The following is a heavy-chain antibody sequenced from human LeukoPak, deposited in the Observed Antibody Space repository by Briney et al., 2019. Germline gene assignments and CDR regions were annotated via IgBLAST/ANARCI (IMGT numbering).Heavy chain of an antibody. Sequence: PSETLSLTCTVSGGSISTYYWSWIRQPPGKGLEWIGYIYYSGNTNYNPSLKSRVTISVDTSKNQFSLKLNSVTAADTAVYYCARDHPLVGATGGYFDCWGQGTLVTVSS. D-gene: IGHD1-26*01. CDR2: IYYSGNT. V-gene: IGHV4-59*01. CDR3: ARDHPLVGATGGYFDC. CDR1: GGSISTYY. J-gene: IGHJ4*02.